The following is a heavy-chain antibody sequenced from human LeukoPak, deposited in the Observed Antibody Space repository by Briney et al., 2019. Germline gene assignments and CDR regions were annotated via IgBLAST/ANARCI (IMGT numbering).Heavy chain of an antibody. CDR2: ISSSSSYI. CDR3: ARDSLVQGYFDY. CDR1: GFIFNSYG. V-gene: IGHV3-21*01. Sequence: GGSLRLSCAASGFIFNSYGMHWVRQAPGKGLEWVSSISSSSSYIYYADSVKGRFTISRDNAKNSLYLQMNSLRAEDTAVYYCARDSLVQGYFDYWGQGTLVTVSS. J-gene: IGHJ4*02. D-gene: IGHD6-13*01.